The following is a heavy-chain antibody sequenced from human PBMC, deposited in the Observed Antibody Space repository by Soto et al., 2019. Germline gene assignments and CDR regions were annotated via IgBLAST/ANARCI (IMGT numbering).Heavy chain of an antibody. V-gene: IGHV1-18*04. CDR2: ISAYNGNT. Sequence: ASVKVSCKASGYTFTSYGIRWVRQAPGQGLEWMGWISAYNGNTNYAQKLQGRVTMTTDTSTSTAYMELRSLRSDDTAVYYCARGPYSSSGVYYFDYWGQGTLVTVSA. D-gene: IGHD6-6*01. CDR3: ARGPYSSSGVYYFDY. CDR1: GYTFTSYG. J-gene: IGHJ4*02.